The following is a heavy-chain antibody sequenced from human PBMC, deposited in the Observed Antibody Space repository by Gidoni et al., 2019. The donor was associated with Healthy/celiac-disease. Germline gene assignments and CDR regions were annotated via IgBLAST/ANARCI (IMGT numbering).Heavy chain of an antibody. J-gene: IGHJ4*02. CDR3: ARDRLPTVFH. D-gene: IGHD5-12*01. Sequence: QVQLQESGPGLVKPSETLSLTCTVSGGSISSYYWSWIRQPPGKGLEWIGYIYYSGSTNYNPSLKSRVTISVDTSKNQFSLKLSSVTAADTAVYYCARDRLPTVFHWGQGTLVTVSS. CDR2: IYYSGST. V-gene: IGHV4-59*01. CDR1: GGSISSYY.